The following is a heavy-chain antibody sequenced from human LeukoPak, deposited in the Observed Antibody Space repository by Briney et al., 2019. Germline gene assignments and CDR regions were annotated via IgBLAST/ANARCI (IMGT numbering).Heavy chain of an antibody. Sequence: ASVKVSCKASGYTFTSYDINWVRQAPGQGLEWMGWINPNSGGTNYAQKFQGRVTMTRDTSISTAYMELSRLRSDDTAVYYCARLTDFDYWGQGTLVTVSS. V-gene: IGHV1-2*02. CDR1: GYTFTSYD. CDR3: ARLTDFDY. J-gene: IGHJ4*02. CDR2: INPNSGGT.